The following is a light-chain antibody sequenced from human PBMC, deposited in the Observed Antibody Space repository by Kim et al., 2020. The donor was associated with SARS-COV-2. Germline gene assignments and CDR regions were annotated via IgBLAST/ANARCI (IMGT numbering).Light chain of an antibody. CDR1: SGSIASNY. Sequence: LTQPHSVSESPGKTVTISCTRSSGSIASNYVQWYQQRPGSAPTTVIYEDNQRPSGVPDRFSGSIDISSNSASLTISGLKTEDEADYSCQSYDSSNWVFGGGTQLTVL. CDR2: EDN. J-gene: IGLJ3*02. V-gene: IGLV6-57*04. CDR3: QSYDSSNWV.